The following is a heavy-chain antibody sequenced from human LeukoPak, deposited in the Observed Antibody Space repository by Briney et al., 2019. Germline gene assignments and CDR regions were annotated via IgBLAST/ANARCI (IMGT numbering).Heavy chain of an antibody. V-gene: IGHV6-1*01. CDR3: ARGGQGDGYSADEAFDF. CDR2: TYYRSKWYN. D-gene: IGHD5-24*01. J-gene: IGHJ3*01. Sequence: SQTLSLTCAISGDSVSSNSSACNWIRQSPSRGLEWLGRTYYRSKWYNDYAVSVKSRITINPDTSKNQFSLQLTSVTPEDTAVYYCARGGQGDGYSADEAFDFRGQGTMVTVSS. CDR1: GDSVSSNSSA.